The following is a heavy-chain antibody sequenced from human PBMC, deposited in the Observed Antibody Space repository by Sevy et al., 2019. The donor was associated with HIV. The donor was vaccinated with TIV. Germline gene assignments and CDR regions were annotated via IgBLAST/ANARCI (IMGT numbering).Heavy chain of an antibody. CDR1: GGSISSYY. CDR3: ARGVRGELSGYYFDY. Sequence: SETLSLTCTVSGGSISSYYWSWIRQAPGKGLEWIGYIYYSGSTNYNPSLKSRVTISVDTSKNQFSLKLSSVTAADTAVYYCARGVRGELSGYYFDYWGQGTLVTVSS. D-gene: IGHD3-16*02. CDR2: IYYSGST. V-gene: IGHV4-59*01. J-gene: IGHJ4*02.